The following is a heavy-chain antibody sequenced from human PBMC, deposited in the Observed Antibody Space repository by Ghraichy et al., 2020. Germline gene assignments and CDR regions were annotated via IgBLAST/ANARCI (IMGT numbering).Heavy chain of an antibody. D-gene: IGHD3-16*01. CDR3: GREENGGYFDY. CDR1: GYTFTSYY. V-gene: IGHV1-46*01. CDR2: IKPGADRT. Sequence: ASVKVSCKASGYTFTSYYIHWVRQAPGQGLEWMGIIKPGADRTTYAQNFQGRVSMTRDTSTSTVYMDLGSLRSEDSAVYYCGREENGGYFDYWGQGTLVTVSS. J-gene: IGHJ4*02.